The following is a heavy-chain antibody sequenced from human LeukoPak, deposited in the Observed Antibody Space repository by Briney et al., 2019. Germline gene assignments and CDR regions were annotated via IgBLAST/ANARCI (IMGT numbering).Heavy chain of an antibody. CDR3: ARDLEGPYGDYEAYFDY. D-gene: IGHD4-17*01. J-gene: IGHJ4*02. CDR2: INPNSGGT. Sequence: ASVKVSCKASGYTFTGYYMHWVRQAPGQGLEWMGWINPNSGGTNYAQKFQGRVTMTRDTSISTAYMELSRLRSDDTAVYYCARDLEGPYGDYEAYFDYWGQGTPVTVSS. CDR1: GYTFTGYY. V-gene: IGHV1-2*02.